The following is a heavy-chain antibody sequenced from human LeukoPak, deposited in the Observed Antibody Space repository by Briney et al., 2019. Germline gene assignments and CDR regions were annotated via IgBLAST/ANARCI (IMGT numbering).Heavy chain of an antibody. J-gene: IGHJ4*02. CDR2: IYYSGST. Sequence: SETLSLTCTVSGGSISSSSYYWGWIRQPPGKGLEWIGSIYYSGSTYYNPSLMSRVTISVDTSKNQFSLKLSSVTAADTAVYYCARSGSGPGIYYFDYWGQGTLVTVSS. V-gene: IGHV4-39*01. D-gene: IGHD5-12*01. CDR1: GGSISSSSYY. CDR3: ARSGSGPGIYYFDY.